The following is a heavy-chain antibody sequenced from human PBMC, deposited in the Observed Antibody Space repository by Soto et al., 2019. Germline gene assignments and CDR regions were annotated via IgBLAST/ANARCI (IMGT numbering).Heavy chain of an antibody. CDR1: GGSFSGYY. D-gene: IGHD2-2*01. CDR2: INHSGST. J-gene: IGHJ4*02. Sequence: QVQLQQWGAGLLKPSETLSLTCAVYGGSFSGYYWSWIRQPPGKGLEWIGEINHSGSTNYNPSLTSRVTISVDTSKNQFSLKLSSVTAADTAVYYCARLPRTTYCSSTSCYGNYFDYWGQGTLVTVSS. CDR3: ARLPRTTYCSSTSCYGNYFDY. V-gene: IGHV4-34*01.